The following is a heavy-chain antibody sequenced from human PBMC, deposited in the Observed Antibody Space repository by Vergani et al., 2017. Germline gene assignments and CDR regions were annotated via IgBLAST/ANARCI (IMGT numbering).Heavy chain of an antibody. J-gene: IGHJ4*02. CDR3: ARSIVSRNPPDYFDN. Sequence: QVQLQESGPGLVRPSETLSLTCTVSGGSLSGYYWNWIRQTPGEGLEWIGYVEDSGYFNYNPSLKTRVSMSSDTSNNQVSLMLSSVTVADTAVYYCARSIVSRNPPDYFDNWGQGTLVTVSS. CDR2: VEDSGYF. D-gene: IGHD1-14*01. V-gene: IGHV4-59*01. CDR1: GGSLSGYY.